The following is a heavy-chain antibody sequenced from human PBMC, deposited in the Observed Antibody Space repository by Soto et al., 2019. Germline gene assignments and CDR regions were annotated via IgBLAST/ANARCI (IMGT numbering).Heavy chain of an antibody. CDR2: VYSTGTT. J-gene: IGHJ4*02. D-gene: IGHD3-10*01. V-gene: IGHV4-4*07. CDR3: ARDIGSYAYGEGY. CDR1: GGSINSYW. Sequence: SETLSLTCSVSGGSINSYWWSWIRQPAGKGLEWIGRVYSTGTTDYNPSLNSRATMSVETSKNQFSLKLTSVTAADTAVYYCARDIGSYAYGEGYRGQGIQVTVSS.